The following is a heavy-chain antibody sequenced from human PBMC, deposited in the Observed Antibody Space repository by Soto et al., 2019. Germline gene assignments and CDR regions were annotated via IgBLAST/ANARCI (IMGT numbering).Heavy chain of an antibody. Sequence: EVQLLESGGGLVQPGGSLRLSCAAYGFTFSSYAMNWVRQAPGKGLEWVSTISGSGGSTNYADSVKGRFTSSRDNSKNTLYLQMNSLRAEDTAVHYCAKGYGDYSRFDYWGQGTLVTVS. CDR1: GFTFSSYA. D-gene: IGHD4-17*01. J-gene: IGHJ4*02. V-gene: IGHV3-23*01. CDR3: AKGYGDYSRFDY. CDR2: ISGSGGST.